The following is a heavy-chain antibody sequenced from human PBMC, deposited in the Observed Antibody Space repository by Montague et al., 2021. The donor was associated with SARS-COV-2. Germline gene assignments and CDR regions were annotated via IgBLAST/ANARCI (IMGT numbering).Heavy chain of an antibody. V-gene: IGHV4-39*01. CDR3: DGSSEEEYYFDY. J-gene: IGHJ4*02. CDR1: GGSISSSSYY. Sequence: SETLSLTCTVSGGSISSSSYYWGWIRQPPGNGLEGIGCIYCSGNTYSNPSLKSPVTISVDTSKNQFSLKLISVTAADTAVYYCDGSSEEEYYFDYWGQGTLVTVSS. D-gene: IGHD3-22*01. CDR2: IYCSGNT.